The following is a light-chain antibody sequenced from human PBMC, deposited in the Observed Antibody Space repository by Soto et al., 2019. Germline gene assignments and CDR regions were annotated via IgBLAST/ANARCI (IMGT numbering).Light chain of an antibody. J-gene: IGLJ3*02. Sequence: QTVVTQPSSVSGAPGQRVTISCTGSSSNIGAGYDVHWYQQVPGTAPKVLIYAYTNRPSGVPDRFSGSKSGTSASLAITGLQAEDEADYYCQSYDSSLSGVVFGGGTKLTVL. V-gene: IGLV1-40*01. CDR1: SSNIGAGYD. CDR2: AYT. CDR3: QSYDSSLSGVV.